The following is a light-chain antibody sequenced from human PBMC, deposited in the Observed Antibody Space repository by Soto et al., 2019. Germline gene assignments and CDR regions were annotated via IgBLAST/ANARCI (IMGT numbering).Light chain of an antibody. Sequence: IVLTQSPDTLSLSPGETATLSCRASHRVVKYLVWYQHRPGLAPRLLIYGARNRAAGIPDRFSGSGSETDFTLTISRLEPEDSAVYYCHQYGDLSRTFGQGTRVEI. J-gene: IGKJ1*01. CDR2: GAR. CDR1: HRVVKY. CDR3: HQYGDLSRT. V-gene: IGKV3-20*01.